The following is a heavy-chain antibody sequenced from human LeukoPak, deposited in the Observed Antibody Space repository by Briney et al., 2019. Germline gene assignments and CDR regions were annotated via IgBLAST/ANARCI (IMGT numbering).Heavy chain of an antibody. CDR1: GFTFNSYG. CDR3: AKEGTGYGDYDYFDY. CDR2: ISYDGSDK. V-gene: IGHV3-30*18. D-gene: IGHD4-17*01. Sequence: GGSLRLPCAASGFTFNSYGMHWVRQAPGKGLEGVAVISYDGSDKYYADSVKGRFTISRDNSKNTLYLQMNSLRADDTAVYYCAKEGTGYGDYDYFDYWGQGTLVTVSS. J-gene: IGHJ4*02.